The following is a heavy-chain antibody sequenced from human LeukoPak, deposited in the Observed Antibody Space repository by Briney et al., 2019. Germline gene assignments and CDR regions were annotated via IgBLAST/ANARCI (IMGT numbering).Heavy chain of an antibody. Sequence: SETLSLTCTVSGYSISSGYYWGWIRQPPGKGLEWIGYIYYSGSTNYNPSLKSRVTISVDTSKNQFSLKLSSVTAADTAVYYCAREDDFWSGYYNWFDPWGQGTLVTVSS. J-gene: IGHJ5*02. CDR1: GYSISSGYY. CDR3: AREDDFWSGYYNWFDP. D-gene: IGHD3-3*01. V-gene: IGHV4-38-2*02. CDR2: IYYSGST.